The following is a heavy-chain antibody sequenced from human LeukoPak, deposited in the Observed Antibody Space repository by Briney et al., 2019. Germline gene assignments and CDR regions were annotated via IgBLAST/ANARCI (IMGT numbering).Heavy chain of an antibody. Sequence: PGGSLRLSCAASGFTFSSYSMNWVRQAPGKGLEWVSYISSSSSTIYYADSVKGRFTISRDNAKNSLYLQMNSLWAEDTAVYYCAKGGDYGDYDATPFDYWGQGTLVTVSS. D-gene: IGHD4-17*01. CDR2: ISSSSSTI. J-gene: IGHJ4*02. CDR3: AKGGDYGDYDATPFDY. CDR1: GFTFSSYS. V-gene: IGHV3-48*01.